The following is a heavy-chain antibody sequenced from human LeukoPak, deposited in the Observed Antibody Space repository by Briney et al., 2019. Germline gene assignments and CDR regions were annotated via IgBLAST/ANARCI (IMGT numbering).Heavy chain of an antibody. Sequence: GGSLRLSCAASGFTFSSYWMSWVRQAPGKGLEWVANIKQDGSEKYYVDSVKGRFTISRDNAKNSLYLQMNSLRAEDTAVYYCAKRLGFVGYSSGWIFDYWGQGTLVTVSS. D-gene: IGHD6-19*01. V-gene: IGHV3-7*03. CDR3: AKRLGFVGYSSGWIFDY. J-gene: IGHJ4*02. CDR2: IKQDGSEK. CDR1: GFTFSSYW.